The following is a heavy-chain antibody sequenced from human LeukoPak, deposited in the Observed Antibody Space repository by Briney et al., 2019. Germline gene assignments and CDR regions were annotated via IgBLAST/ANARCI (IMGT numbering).Heavy chain of an antibody. J-gene: IGHJ4*02. V-gene: IGHV3-9*01. CDR3: AKGMDTGGSCYRTGPDY. CDR2: ISWNSGSI. CDR1: GFTFDDYA. D-gene: IGHD2-15*01. Sequence: GGSLRPSYAASGFTFDDYAMHWVRQAPGKGLGWVSGISWNSGSIGYADSVKGRFTISRDNAKNSLYLQMNSLRAEDTALYYSAKGMDTGGSCYRTGPDYWGQGTLVTVSS.